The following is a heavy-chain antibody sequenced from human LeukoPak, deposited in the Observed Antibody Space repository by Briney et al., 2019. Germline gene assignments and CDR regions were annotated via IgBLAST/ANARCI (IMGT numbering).Heavy chain of an antibody. CDR2: ISGNGDYT. Sequence: PGGSLRLSCAVSGSGFIFDMHAMHWVRQAPRKGLEYVSGISGNGDYTNYAESVKGRLTISRDNFKNTVDLEMGSLTAEDMGVYYCASSWSDYFYYYIDVWGKGTTVTV. J-gene: IGHJ6*03. D-gene: IGHD3-3*01. CDR1: GSGFIFDMHA. V-gene: IGHV3-64*02. CDR3: ASSWSDYFYYYIDV.